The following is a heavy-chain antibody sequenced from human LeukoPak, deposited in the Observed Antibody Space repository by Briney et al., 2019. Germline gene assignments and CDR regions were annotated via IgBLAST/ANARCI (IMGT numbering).Heavy chain of an antibody. Sequence: PGGSLRLSCAASGFTFSTYSMNWGRQAPGKGLEWVSAISNSGYTYYADSLKGRVTISRDNAKSSLYLQMNSLRAEDTAVYYCARDRTMTGDRGIDYWGQGTPVTVSS. J-gene: IGHJ4*02. D-gene: IGHD3-22*01. CDR2: ISNSGYT. CDR3: ARDRTMTGDRGIDY. CDR1: GFTFSTYS. V-gene: IGHV3-21*01.